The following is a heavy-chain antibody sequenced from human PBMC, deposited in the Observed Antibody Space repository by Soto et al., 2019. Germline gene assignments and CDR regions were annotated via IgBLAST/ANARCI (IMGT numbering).Heavy chain of an antibody. D-gene: IGHD3-22*01. CDR3: ARGQDSSGYPSFDY. Sequence: GGSLRLSCAASGFTFSSYEMNWVRQAPGKGLEWASYISSTGTTIYYADSVKGRFTISRDNAKNLLYLQMHSLRAEDTALYYCARGQDSSGYPSFDYWGQGTLVTVSS. CDR1: GFTFSSYE. CDR2: ISSTGTTI. J-gene: IGHJ4*02. V-gene: IGHV3-48*03.